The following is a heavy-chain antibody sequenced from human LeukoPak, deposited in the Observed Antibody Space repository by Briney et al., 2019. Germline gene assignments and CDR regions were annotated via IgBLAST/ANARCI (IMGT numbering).Heavy chain of an antibody. CDR1: SDSISNYY. V-gene: IGHV4-59*01. CDR3: ARGQQQLVFRYYYYMDV. J-gene: IGHJ6*03. CDR2: IHYSGST. Sequence: PSETLSLTCTVSSDSISNYYWNWIRQPPGKGLEWIGFIHYSGSTNYNPSLRSRVTISLDKSKDQFSLNLRLVTAADTAVYYCARGQQQLVFRYYYYMDVWGKGTTVTVSS. D-gene: IGHD6-13*01.